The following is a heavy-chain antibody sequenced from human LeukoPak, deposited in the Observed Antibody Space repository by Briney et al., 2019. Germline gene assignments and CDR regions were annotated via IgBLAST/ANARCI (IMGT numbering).Heavy chain of an antibody. D-gene: IGHD6-6*01. Sequence: PGGSLRLSCTASGFTFGDYTMNWFRQAPGKGLEWLGFIRSKAYGGSAEYAASVKARFTISRDDSKSIAYLQMNSLKTEDTAVYYCSRGSSSPYWGQGTLVTVSS. CDR2: IRSKAYGGSA. V-gene: IGHV3-49*03. CDR1: GFTFGDYT. J-gene: IGHJ4*02. CDR3: SRGSSSPY.